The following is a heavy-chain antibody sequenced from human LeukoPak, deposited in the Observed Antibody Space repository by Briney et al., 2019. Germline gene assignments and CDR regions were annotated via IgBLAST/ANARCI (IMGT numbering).Heavy chain of an antibody. Sequence: ASVKVSCKASGYTFTSYAMHWVRQAPGQRLEWMGWINAGNGNTKYSQKFQGRVTITRDTSASTAYMELSSLRSEDTAVYYCARAGHTKVWDFDYWGQGTLVTVSS. V-gene: IGHV1-3*01. CDR2: INAGNGNT. CDR1: GYTFTSYA. J-gene: IGHJ4*02. D-gene: IGHD3-10*01. CDR3: ARAGHTKVWDFDY.